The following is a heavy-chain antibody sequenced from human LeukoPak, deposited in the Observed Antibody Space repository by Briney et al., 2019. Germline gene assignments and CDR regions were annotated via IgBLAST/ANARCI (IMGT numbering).Heavy chain of an antibody. CDR1: GFTFSSYA. D-gene: IGHD5-18*01. CDR3: AKSGRGYSYGNFDY. CDR2: ISGDGGST. J-gene: IGHJ4*02. V-gene: IGHV3-23*01. Sequence: GGSLRLSCAASGFTFSSYAMTWVRQAPGKGLEWVSAISGDGGSTYYADSVKGRFTISRDNSKNTLYLQMNSLRAEDTAVYYCAKSGRGYSYGNFDYWGQGTPVTVSS.